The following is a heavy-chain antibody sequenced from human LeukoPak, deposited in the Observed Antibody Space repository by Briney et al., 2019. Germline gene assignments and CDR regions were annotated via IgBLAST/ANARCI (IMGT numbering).Heavy chain of an antibody. D-gene: IGHD3-10*01. Sequence: GASVKVSRKASGGTFSSYAISWVRQAPGQGLEWMGGIIPIFGTANYAQKFQGRVTITADESTSTAYMEPSSLRSEDTAVYYCAYYGSGSPLMIYGMDVWGKGTTVTVSS. CDR1: GGTFSSYA. V-gene: IGHV1-69*13. CDR2: IIPIFGTA. CDR3: AYYGSGSPLMIYGMDV. J-gene: IGHJ6*04.